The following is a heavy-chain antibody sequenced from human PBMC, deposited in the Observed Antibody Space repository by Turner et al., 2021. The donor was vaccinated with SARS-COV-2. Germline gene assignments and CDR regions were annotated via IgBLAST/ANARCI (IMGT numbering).Heavy chain of an antibody. Sequence: QVQLQESGPGLVTPSETLSLTCTVSGGPITSFYWSWIREPAGKGLEWIGRISPSGITNYNPSLQSRVTMSLDRPNNQFSLKLTSVTAADTAVYFCAREGDGIWGQGTTVTVSS. CDR3: AREGDGI. J-gene: IGHJ3*02. CDR1: GGPITSFY. D-gene: IGHD3-10*01. V-gene: IGHV4-4*07. CDR2: ISPSGIT.